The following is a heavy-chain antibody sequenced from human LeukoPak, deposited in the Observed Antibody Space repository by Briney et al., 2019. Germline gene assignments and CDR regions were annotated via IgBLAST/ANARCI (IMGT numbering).Heavy chain of an antibody. J-gene: IGHJ4*02. Sequence: GGSLRLSCAASGFAFSSYSMNWVRQAPGKGLEWVSSISSSSSYIYYADSVKGRFTISRDSAKNSLYLQMNSLRAEDTAVYYCARDRNMIVVAKAPYYFDYWGQGTLVTVSS. CDR1: GFAFSSYS. V-gene: IGHV3-21*01. CDR2: ISSSSSYI. CDR3: ARDRNMIVVAKAPYYFDY. D-gene: IGHD3-22*01.